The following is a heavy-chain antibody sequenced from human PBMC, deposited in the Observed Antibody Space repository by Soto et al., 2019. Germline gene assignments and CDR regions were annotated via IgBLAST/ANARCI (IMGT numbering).Heavy chain of an antibody. V-gene: IGHV4-39*01. Sequence: PSETLSLTCTVSGGSISSSSYYWGWIRQPPGKGLEWIGSIYYSGSTYYNPSLKSRVTIYVDTSKNQFSLKLSSVTAADTAVYYCARHRDIVATIPAWGQGTLVTVSS. CDR3: ARHRDIVATIPA. CDR1: GGSISSSSYY. J-gene: IGHJ5*02. D-gene: IGHD5-12*01. CDR2: IYYSGST.